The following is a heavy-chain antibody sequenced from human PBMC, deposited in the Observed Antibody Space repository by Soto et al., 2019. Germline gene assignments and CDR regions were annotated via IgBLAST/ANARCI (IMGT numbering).Heavy chain of an antibody. J-gene: IGHJ6*02. CDR3: AREEQWLVSRYYGMDV. CDR2: INPNSGGA. CDR1: GYTFTGYY. V-gene: IGHV1-2*04. D-gene: IGHD6-19*01. Sequence: ASVKVSCKASGYTFTGYYMHWVRQAPGQGLEWMGWINPNSGGANYAQKFQGWVTLTRDTSISTAYMELSRLRSDDTAVYYCAREEQWLVSRYYGMDVWGQGTTVTVSS.